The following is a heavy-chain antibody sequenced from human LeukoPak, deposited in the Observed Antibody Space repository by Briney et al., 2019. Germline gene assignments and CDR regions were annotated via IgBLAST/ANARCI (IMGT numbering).Heavy chain of an antibody. Sequence: GASVKVSCKASGYTFTGYYMHWVRQAPGQGPEWMGWINPNSGGTNYAQKFQGRVTMTRDTSISTAYMELSRLRSDDTAVYYCARSVDTAVGGYYYYYGMDVWGQGTTVTVSS. J-gene: IGHJ6*02. CDR2: INPNSGGT. CDR1: GYTFTGYY. V-gene: IGHV1-2*02. D-gene: IGHD5-18*01. CDR3: ARSVDTAVGGYYYYYGMDV.